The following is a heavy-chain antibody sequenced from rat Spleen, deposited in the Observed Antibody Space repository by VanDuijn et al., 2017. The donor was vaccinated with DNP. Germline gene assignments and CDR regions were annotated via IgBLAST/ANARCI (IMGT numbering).Heavy chain of an antibody. J-gene: IGHJ2*01. CDR3: AKGPNYGVYSDYSDY. CDR1: GFTFSNYG. CDR2: ISHSGGFT. V-gene: IGHV5-19*01. D-gene: IGHD1-11*01. Sequence: EVQLVESGGGLVQPGRSLKLSCAASGFTFSNYGMHWIRQAPTKGLEWVASISHSGGFTCYRDSVKGRFTISRDNAKSTLYLQMDSLRSEDTATYYCAKGPNYGVYSDYSDYWGQGVMVTVSS.